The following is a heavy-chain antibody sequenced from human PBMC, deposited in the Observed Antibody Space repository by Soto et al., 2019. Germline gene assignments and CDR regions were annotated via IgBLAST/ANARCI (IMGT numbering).Heavy chain of an antibody. J-gene: IGHJ5*02. D-gene: IGHD3-10*01. V-gene: IGHV4-34*01. Sequence: PSETLSLTCAVYGGSGGSFSGYYWSWIRQPPGKGLEWIGEINHSGSTNYNPSLKSRVTISVDTSKNQFSLKLSSVTAADTAIYFCASDVIVLWFGKAHPNWSGPWGQGTLVTVSS. CDR2: INHSGST. CDR3: ASDVIVLWFGKAHPNWSGP. CDR1: GGSGGSFSGYY.